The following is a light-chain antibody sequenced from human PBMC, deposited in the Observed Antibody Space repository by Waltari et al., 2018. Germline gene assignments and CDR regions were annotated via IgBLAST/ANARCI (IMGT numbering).Light chain of an antibody. J-gene: IGLJ2*01. V-gene: IGLV3-25*03. CDR3: HSADISGFYRGI. Sequence: SFELTQPHSVSVSPGETARTTCPGDALAKQFAYWYLQRPGQAPVLVIYKDSERPSGIPERFSGSSSGTTVTLIISGVQAEDEADYYCHSADISGFYRGIFGGGTKLTVL. CDR2: KDS. CDR1: ALAKQF.